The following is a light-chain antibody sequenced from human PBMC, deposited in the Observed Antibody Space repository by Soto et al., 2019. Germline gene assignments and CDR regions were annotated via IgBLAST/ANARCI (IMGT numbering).Light chain of an antibody. J-gene: IGKJ4*01. CDR3: ELYGRSPLT. CDR1: QSCSSY. Sequence: VLTQAPGTLSWSPGEVGTLSCRASQSCSSYLAWYQQIPGLAARLIMYGASSRANRTADRFSGGGLGTGFSVTVSRLEPGDLAVYFCELYGRSPLTLGGGTKVDIK. V-gene: IGKV3-20*01. CDR2: GAS.